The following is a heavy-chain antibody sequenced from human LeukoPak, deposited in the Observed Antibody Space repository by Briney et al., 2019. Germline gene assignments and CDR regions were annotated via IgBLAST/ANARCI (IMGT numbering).Heavy chain of an antibody. Sequence: SETLSLTCTVSGYSISSGYYWSWIRQPPGKGLEWIGEINHSGSTNYNPSLKSRVTISVDTSKNQFSLKLSSVTAADTAVYYCARDTYYYDSSGRQGAFDPWGQRTLVTVSS. D-gene: IGHD3-22*01. V-gene: IGHV4-38-2*02. J-gene: IGHJ5*02. CDR3: ARDTYYYDSSGRQGAFDP. CDR2: INHSGST. CDR1: GYSISSGYY.